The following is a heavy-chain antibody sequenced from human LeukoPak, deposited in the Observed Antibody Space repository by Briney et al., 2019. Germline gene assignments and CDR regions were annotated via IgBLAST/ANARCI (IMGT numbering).Heavy chain of an antibody. CDR2: ISGTDGST. Sequence: GGSLRLSCSASVFTFSTYAMSWVRQAPGKGLEWVSAISGTDGSTYYADSVKGRFTISTHNSKTTLYLPMNSLRAEDTAVYYCANAACTTSCYYNCWGQGTLVTVSS. V-gene: IGHV3-23*01. D-gene: IGHD2-2*01. CDR1: VFTFSTYA. CDR3: ANAACTTSCYYNC. J-gene: IGHJ4*02.